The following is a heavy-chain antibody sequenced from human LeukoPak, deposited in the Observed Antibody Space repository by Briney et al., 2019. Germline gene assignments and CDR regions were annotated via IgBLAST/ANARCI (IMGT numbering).Heavy chain of an antibody. V-gene: IGHV4-59*01. CDR1: GGSISSYY. CDR2: IYYSGST. CDR3: ARRRPYYYDTSSGGAFDI. J-gene: IGHJ3*02. D-gene: IGHD3-22*01. Sequence: SETLSLTCTVSGGSISSYYWSWIRQPPGKGLEWIGYIYYSGSTNYNPSLKSRVTISVDTSKNQFSLKLSSVTAADTAVYYCARRRPYYYDTSSGGAFDIWGQGTMVTVSS.